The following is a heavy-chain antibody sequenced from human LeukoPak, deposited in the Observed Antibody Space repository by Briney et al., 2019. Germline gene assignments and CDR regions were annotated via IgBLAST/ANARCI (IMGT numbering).Heavy chain of an antibody. CDR1: GYTLTELS. CDR2: FDPEDGET. Sequence: AASVKVSCKVSGYTLTELSMHWVQQAPGKGLEWMGGFDPEDGETIYAQKFQGRVTMTEDTSTDTAYMELSSLRSEDTAVYYCATGDIVATIRPSLFPWGMDVWGQGTTVTVSS. J-gene: IGHJ6*02. V-gene: IGHV1-24*01. D-gene: IGHD5-12*01. CDR3: ATGDIVATIRPSLFPWGMDV.